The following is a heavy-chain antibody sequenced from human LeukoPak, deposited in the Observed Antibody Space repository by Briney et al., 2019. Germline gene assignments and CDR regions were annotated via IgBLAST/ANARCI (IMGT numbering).Heavy chain of an antibody. D-gene: IGHD5-18*01. CDR2: INHSGST. Sequence: SETLSLTCAAYGGSFSGYYWSWIRQPPEKGLEWIGEINHSGSTNYNPSLKSRVTISVDTSKNQFSLKLSSVTAADTAVYYCARVPYSYGFNYFDYWGREPWSPSPQ. CDR3: ARVPYSYGFNYFDY. J-gene: IGHJ4*02. CDR1: GGSFSGYY. V-gene: IGHV4-34*01.